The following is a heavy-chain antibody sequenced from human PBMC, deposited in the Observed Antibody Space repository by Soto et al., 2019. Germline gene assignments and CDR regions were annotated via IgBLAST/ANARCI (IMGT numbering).Heavy chain of an antibody. CDR2: ISAYNGNT. CDR3: ARDGSYYYDSSGFPFGLDV. Sequence: ASVKVSCKASGYTFTSYGISWVRQAPGQGLEWMGWISAYNGNTNYAQKLQGRVTMTTDTSTSTAYMELRSLRSDDTAVYYRARDGSYYYDSSGFPFGLDVWGQGTTVTVSS. D-gene: IGHD3-22*01. CDR1: GYTFTSYG. V-gene: IGHV1-18*01. J-gene: IGHJ6*02.